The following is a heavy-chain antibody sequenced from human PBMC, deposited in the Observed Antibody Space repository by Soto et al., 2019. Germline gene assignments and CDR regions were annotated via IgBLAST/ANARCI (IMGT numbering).Heavy chain of an antibody. J-gene: IGHJ6*02. CDR2: IIPTFGTG. CDR3: ASCDGTLVRGGRSSPYEMDV. Sequence: QVLLVQSGPEVKKPGSSVKVSCKASGGTFNNYAINWVRQAPGKGLEWMGGIIPTFGTGNHAQKFQVRVTITADESTTTAYMELNSLRSEDTAIYYCASCDGTLVRGGRSSPYEMDVWGQGTTVIVSS. CDR1: GGTFNNYA. D-gene: IGHD3-10*01. V-gene: IGHV1-69*01.